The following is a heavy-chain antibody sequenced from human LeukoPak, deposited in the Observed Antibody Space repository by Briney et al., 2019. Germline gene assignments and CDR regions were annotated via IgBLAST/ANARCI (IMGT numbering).Heavy chain of an antibody. Sequence: GGSLRLSCAVYGFTFRTSSMNWVRQAPGKGLEWVSYISGGSSTIHYADSVKGRFTISRDNAKKSLYLQLNSLRNEDTAVYYCARDVNYDSTGFYFNMDAFDFWGQGTTVTVSS. D-gene: IGHD3-22*01. CDR2: ISGGSSTI. V-gene: IGHV3-48*02. CDR3: ARDVNYDSTGFYFNMDAFDF. J-gene: IGHJ3*01. CDR1: GFTFRTSS.